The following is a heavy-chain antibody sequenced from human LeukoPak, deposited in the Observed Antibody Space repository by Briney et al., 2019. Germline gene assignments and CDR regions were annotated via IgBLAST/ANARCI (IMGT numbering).Heavy chain of an antibody. Sequence: GRSLRLSCEASGFTFSSFGMHWVRQAPGKGLEWVAFIRYDGSDKYYGDSVKGRFTISRDNSKDTLYLQMNSLRAEDTAVYYCAKDIVVVPAALEYYYGMDVWGQGTTVTVSS. CDR3: AKDIVVVPAALEYYYGMDV. V-gene: IGHV3-30*02. CDR1: GFTFSSFG. D-gene: IGHD2-2*01. J-gene: IGHJ6*02. CDR2: IRYDGSDK.